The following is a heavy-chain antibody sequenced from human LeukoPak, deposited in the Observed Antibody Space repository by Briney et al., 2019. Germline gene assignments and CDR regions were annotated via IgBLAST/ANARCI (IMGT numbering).Heavy chain of an antibody. Sequence: GSLRLSCAASGFTVSSNYMSWVRQPPGKGLEWIGEINHSGSTNYNPSLKSRVTISVDTSKNQFSLKLSSVTAADTAVYYCARGPKTDIVVVPAATFLDYWGQGTLVTVSS. D-gene: IGHD2-2*01. CDR3: ARGPKTDIVVVPAATFLDY. V-gene: IGHV4-34*01. CDR2: INHSGST. CDR1: GFTVSSNY. J-gene: IGHJ4*02.